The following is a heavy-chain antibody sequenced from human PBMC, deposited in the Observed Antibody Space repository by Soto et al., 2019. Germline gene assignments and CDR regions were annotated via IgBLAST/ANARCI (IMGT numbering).Heavy chain of an antibody. CDR3: ARERLWSSRYKTDY. V-gene: IGHV1-8*01. CDR1: GYSFTSSD. J-gene: IGHJ4*02. D-gene: IGHD2-2*02. Sequence: GASVKLSCEASGYSFTSSDINCLLQSTGQGHEWMGWMNPNSGNTGYAQKFQGRVTMTRNTSIRTAYMELSSLRSEDTAVYYCARERLWSSRYKTDYWGQATLGTVST. CDR2: MNPNSGNT.